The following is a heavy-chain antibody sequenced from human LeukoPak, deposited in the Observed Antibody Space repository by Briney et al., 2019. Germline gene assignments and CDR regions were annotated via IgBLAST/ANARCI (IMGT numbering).Heavy chain of an antibody. V-gene: IGHV1-18*01. CDR1: TSR. CDR2: IGTYGGDT. CDR3: ARDLWNFYDDSGYNRDFDA. Sequence: TSRIRWVRQAPGQGLEWMGWIGTYGGDTYYAQKLQCRITATTDTSTSTVYMELRNLRSDDTAVYYCARDLWNFYDDSGYNRDFDAWGQGTLVTVSS. D-gene: IGHD3-22*01. J-gene: IGHJ5*02.